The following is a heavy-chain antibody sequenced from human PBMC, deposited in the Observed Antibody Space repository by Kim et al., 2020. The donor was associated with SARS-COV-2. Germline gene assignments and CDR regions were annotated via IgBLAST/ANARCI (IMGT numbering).Heavy chain of an antibody. V-gene: IGHV3-23*01. J-gene: IGHJ6*02. D-gene: IGHD1-26*01. Sequence: DSVKGRFTVSTENSKNTLFLQMNNLRVEDTAVYYCTRYRRSPPVALGMDVWGQGTTVTVSS. CDR3: TRYRRSPPVALGMDV.